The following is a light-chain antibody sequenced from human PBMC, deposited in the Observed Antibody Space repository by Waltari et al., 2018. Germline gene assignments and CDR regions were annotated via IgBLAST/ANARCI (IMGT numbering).Light chain of an antibody. CDR3: QSYDTSLRAV. CDR2: GND. J-gene: IGLJ2*01. CDR1: SSNFGAGYD. V-gene: IGLV1-40*01. Sequence: SVLTQPPSVSGAPGQRITIPCTGRSSNFGAGYDVLWYRQLPGSAPKLLIYGNDKRPSGVPDRFSGSKSGTSASLGITGLQAEDEADYYCQSYDTSLRAVFGGGTKVIVL.